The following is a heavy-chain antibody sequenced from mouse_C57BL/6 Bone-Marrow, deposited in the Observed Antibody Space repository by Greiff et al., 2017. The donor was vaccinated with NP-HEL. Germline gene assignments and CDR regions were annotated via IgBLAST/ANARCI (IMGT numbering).Heavy chain of an antibody. D-gene: IGHD1-1*01. CDR1: GYAFSSSW. V-gene: IGHV1-82*01. CDR2: IYPGDGDP. Sequence: VKLVESGPELVKPGASVKISCKASGYAFSSSWMNWVKQRPGKGLEWIGRIYPGDGDPNYNGKFKGKATLTADKSSSTASMQLSSLTSEDSAVYFCARPNYYGSSYESMDYWGQGTSVTVSS. J-gene: IGHJ4*01. CDR3: ARPNYYGSSYESMDY.